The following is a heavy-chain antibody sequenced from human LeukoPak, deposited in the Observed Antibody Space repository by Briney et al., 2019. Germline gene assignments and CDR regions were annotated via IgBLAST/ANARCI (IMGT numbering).Heavy chain of an antibody. CDR3: ARDERGGYSYGLGFDY. CDR2: ISGRSSTI. Sequence: GGSLRLSCAASGFTVSDYSMNWVRPAPGKGLEWVSYISGRSSTIYYADSVKGRFTISRDNAKNSLYLQMNSLRVEDTAVYYCARDERGGYSYGLGFDYWGQGTLVTVSS. J-gene: IGHJ4*02. D-gene: IGHD5-18*01. CDR1: GFTVSDYS. V-gene: IGHV3-48*04.